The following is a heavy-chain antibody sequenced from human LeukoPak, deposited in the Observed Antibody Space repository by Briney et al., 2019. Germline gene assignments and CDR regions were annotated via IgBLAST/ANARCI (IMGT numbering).Heavy chain of an antibody. Sequence: GGSLRLSCAASGFTFSTYWLSWVRQAPGKGLEWVANIKQDGSEKYYVDSVRGRFTISRDNAKNSLYLQMNSLRAEDTAVYYCARGVDYYDSSGPDIWGQGTMVTVSS. V-gene: IGHV3-7*01. CDR1: GFTFSTYW. D-gene: IGHD3-22*01. CDR2: IKQDGSEK. CDR3: ARGVDYYDSSGPDI. J-gene: IGHJ3*02.